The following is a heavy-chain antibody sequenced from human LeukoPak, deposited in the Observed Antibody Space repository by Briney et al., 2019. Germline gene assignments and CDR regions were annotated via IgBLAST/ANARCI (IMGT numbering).Heavy chain of an antibody. CDR2: ISGSGGST. J-gene: IGHJ5*02. Sequence: PGGSLRLSCAASGFTFSSYAMSWVRQAPGNRLEWVSAISGSGGSTYYADSVKGRFTISRDNSKNTLYLQMNSLRAEDTAVYYCAKSRYCSSTSCYRGWFDPWGQGTLVTVSS. CDR3: AKSRYCSSTSCYRGWFDP. CDR1: GFTFSSYA. V-gene: IGHV3-23*01. D-gene: IGHD2-2*01.